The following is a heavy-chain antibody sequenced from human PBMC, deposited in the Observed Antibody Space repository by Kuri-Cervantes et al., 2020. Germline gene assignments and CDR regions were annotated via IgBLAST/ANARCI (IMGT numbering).Heavy chain of an antibody. CDR1: GYTFTGYY. V-gene: IGHV1-2*02. Sequence: ASVKVSCKASGYTFTGYYMHWVRQAPGQGLEWMGWINPNSGGTNYAQKFQGRVTMTRDTSISTAYMELSRLRSDDTAVYYWERGRGGAGGGSSYGMDVWGQGTTVTVSS. J-gene: IGHJ6*02. CDR3: ERGRGGAGGGSSYGMDV. D-gene: IGHD2-15*01. CDR2: INPNSGGT.